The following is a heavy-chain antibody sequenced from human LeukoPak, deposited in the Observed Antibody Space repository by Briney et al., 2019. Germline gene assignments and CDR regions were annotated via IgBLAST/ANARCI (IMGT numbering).Heavy chain of an antibody. CDR3: ARVTRYCSSTSCYTTFDY. CDR2: INHSGST. Sequence: SETLSLTCAVYGGTFSGYYWSWIRQPPGKGLEWIGEINHSGSTNYNPSLKSRVTMSVDTSKNQFSLKLSSVTAADTAVYYCARVTRYCSSTSCYTTFDYWGQGTPVTVSS. CDR1: GGTFSGYY. V-gene: IGHV4-34*01. J-gene: IGHJ4*02. D-gene: IGHD2-2*02.